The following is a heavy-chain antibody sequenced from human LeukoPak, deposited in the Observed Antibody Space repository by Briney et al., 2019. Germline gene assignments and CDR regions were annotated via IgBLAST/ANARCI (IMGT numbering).Heavy chain of an antibody. Sequence: GGSLRLSCAASGFTFSNAWMSWVRQAPGKGLEWVGRIKSRTDGGTTDDAAPVKGRFTISRDDSKNTLYLQMNSLKTEDTAVYYCTITRRGFFGSGSHTGYYFDYWGQGTLVTVSS. D-gene: IGHD3-10*01. J-gene: IGHJ4*02. CDR2: IKSRTDGGTT. CDR1: GFTFSNAW. V-gene: IGHV3-15*01. CDR3: TITRRGFFGSGSHTGYYFDY.